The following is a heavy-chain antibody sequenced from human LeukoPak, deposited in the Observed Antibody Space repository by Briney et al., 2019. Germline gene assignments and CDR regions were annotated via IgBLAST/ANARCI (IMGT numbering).Heavy chain of an antibody. J-gene: IGHJ4*02. V-gene: IGHV3-33*08. CDR1: GFTFSSYG. Sequence: GGSLRLSCAASGFTFSSYGTHWVCQAPGKGLEWVAVIWYDGSNKYYADSVKGRFTISRDNSKNTLYLQMNSLRAEDTAVYYCARSTVTTGNPPDYWGQGTLVTVSS. D-gene: IGHD4-17*01. CDR2: IWYDGSNK. CDR3: ARSTVTTGNPPDY.